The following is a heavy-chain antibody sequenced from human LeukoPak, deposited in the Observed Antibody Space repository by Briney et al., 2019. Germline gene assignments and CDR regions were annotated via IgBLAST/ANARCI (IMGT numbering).Heavy chain of an antibody. CDR3: ARVRDNDYGDF. V-gene: IGHV1-18*01. D-gene: IGHD2-15*01. CDR1: GYTFATYS. Sequence: ASVKVSCKASGYTFATYSISRMRQAPGQGLEWMGWISAYNGNTNYAQKFQDRVTMTTDTSTSTAYMELRSLRSDDTAVYYCARVRDNDYGDFWGQGTLVTVSS. CDR2: ISAYNGNT. J-gene: IGHJ4*02.